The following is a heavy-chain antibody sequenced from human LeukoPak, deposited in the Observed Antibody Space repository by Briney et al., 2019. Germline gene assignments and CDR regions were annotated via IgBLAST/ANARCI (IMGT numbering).Heavy chain of an antibody. J-gene: IGHJ4*02. Sequence: KPSETLSLTCTVSGGSISSSYWSWIRQPAGKGLEWIGRIYLSGSTNYNPSLKSRVTMSVDTSKNQFSLKLSSVTAADTAVYYCARGLRDFWSGYRTGYWGQGTLVTVSS. CDR1: GGSISSSY. CDR3: ARGLRDFWSGYRTGY. D-gene: IGHD3-3*01. V-gene: IGHV4-4*07. CDR2: IYLSGST.